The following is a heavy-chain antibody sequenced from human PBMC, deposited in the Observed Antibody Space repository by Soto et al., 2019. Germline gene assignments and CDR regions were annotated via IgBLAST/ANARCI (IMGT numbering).Heavy chain of an antibody. Sequence: PGGSLRLSCAGSGFTFSSYGMHWVRQAPGKGLEWVAVISYDGSDKYYGDSVKGRFTISRDDSKNTLYLQMNSLRVEDTAIYYCAKTEGYDYVWGSSGLDPWGQGT. CDR1: GFTFSSYG. CDR2: ISYDGSDK. CDR3: AKTEGYDYVWGSSGLDP. V-gene: IGHV3-30*18. J-gene: IGHJ5*02. D-gene: IGHD3-16*01.